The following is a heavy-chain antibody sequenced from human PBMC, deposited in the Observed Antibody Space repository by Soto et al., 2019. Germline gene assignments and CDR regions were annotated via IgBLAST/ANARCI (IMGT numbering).Heavy chain of an antibody. V-gene: IGHV3-21*01. J-gene: IGHJ6*02. CDR1: GFTFRTYT. D-gene: IGHD3-10*01. CDR3: ARDRGYDAHDYYYNAMDV. Sequence: GGSLRLSCISSGFTFRTYTMNWVRQAPGKGLEWVSGIRGFSPYTFYAESVKGRFTISRDNAKNSLYLQMDSLRAEDTAVYYCARDRGYDAHDYYYNAMDVWGQGTTVTVS. CDR2: IRGFSPYT.